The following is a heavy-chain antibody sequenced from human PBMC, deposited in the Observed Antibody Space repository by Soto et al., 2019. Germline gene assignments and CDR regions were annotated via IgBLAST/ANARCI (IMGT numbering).Heavy chain of an antibody. CDR3: ARGINYAMDV. CDR1: GSTVSGHW. V-gene: IGHV3-74*01. Sequence: EVQLVESGGGSVQPGGSLRLSCAASGSTVSGHWMHWVRQEPGRGLVWVSLISPDGSVTTYADSVKGRFTISRDNAKNTLTLQMSSLRAEDTAVYYCARGINYAMDVWGQGTTVTVSS. CDR2: ISPDGSVT. J-gene: IGHJ6*02.